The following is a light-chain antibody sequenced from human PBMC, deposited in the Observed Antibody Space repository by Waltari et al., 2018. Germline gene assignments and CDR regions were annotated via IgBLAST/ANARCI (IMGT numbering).Light chain of an antibody. CDR1: GLRTVH. J-gene: IGLJ1*01. Sequence: SSEMTQEPAVSVALGPTGRITCQGCGLRTVHANRYQQKPGQAPLLVIYDENNRPSGNPDRFSGSRSGNTASLTISGDQAEDEADYYCNTRDISGDHLVFGSGTKVTVL. CDR3: NTRDISGDHLV. CDR2: DEN. V-gene: IGLV3-19*01.